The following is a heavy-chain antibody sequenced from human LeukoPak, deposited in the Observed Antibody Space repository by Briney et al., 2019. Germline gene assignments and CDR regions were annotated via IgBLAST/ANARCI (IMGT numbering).Heavy chain of an antibody. V-gene: IGHV5-51*01. CDR2: IYPADSDI. CDR1: GYSINNYW. CDR3: ARQEYCSGGSCYTWFDP. D-gene: IGHD2-15*01. J-gene: IGHJ5*02. Sequence: GEALKISCKGSGYSINNYWIGWVRQMPGKGLEWMGIIYPADSDIRYSPSFQGQVTISADKSISTAYLQWSSLKASDTAMYYCARQEYCSGGSCYTWFDPWGQGTLVTVSS.